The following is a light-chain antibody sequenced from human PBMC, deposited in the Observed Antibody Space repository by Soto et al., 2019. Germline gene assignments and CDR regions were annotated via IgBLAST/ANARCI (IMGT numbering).Light chain of an antibody. CDR3: SSYSRSINYV. CDR2: EVN. J-gene: IGLJ1*01. Sequence: SVLTQPRSASGYPGQSVTISCTGSNNDIGGYTYVSWYQQLPGKAPKLIIYEVNKRPSGIPDRFSGSKSGNTASLTVSGLQPEDEAEYFCSSYSRSINYVFGTGIKVTVL. CDR1: NNDIGGYTY. V-gene: IGLV2-8*01.